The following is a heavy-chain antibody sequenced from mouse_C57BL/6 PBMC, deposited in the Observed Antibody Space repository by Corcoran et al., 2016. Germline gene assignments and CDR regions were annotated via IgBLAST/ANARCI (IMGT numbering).Heavy chain of an antibody. CDR3: ARSSVIYYFDY. CDR2: INPYNGGT. J-gene: IGHJ2*01. V-gene: IGHV1-19*01. CDR1: GYTFTDYY. Sequence: EVQLQQSGPVLVKPGALVKMSCKASGYTFTDYYMNWVKQSHGKSLEWIGVINPYNGGTSYNQKFKGKATLTVDKSSSTAYMELNSLTSEDSAVYYCARSSVIYYFDYWGQGTTLTVSS.